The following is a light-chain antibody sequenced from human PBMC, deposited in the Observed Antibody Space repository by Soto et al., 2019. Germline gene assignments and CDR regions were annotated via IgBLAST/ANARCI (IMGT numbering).Light chain of an antibody. Sequence: QSVLTQPPSVSGAPGQRVTISCTGSSSNIGAGYDVHWYQQLPGTSPKLLIYGNSNRPSGVPDRFSGSKSGTSASLAITGLQAEDEADYYCQSYDISLSCLVFGTGTKVTVL. V-gene: IGLV1-40*01. J-gene: IGLJ1*01. CDR3: QSYDISLSCLV. CDR2: GNS. CDR1: SSNIGAGYD.